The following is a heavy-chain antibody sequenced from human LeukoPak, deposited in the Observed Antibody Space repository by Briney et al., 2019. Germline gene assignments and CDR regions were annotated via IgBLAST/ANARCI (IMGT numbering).Heavy chain of an antibody. CDR1: GYTFTSYG. V-gene: IGHV1-18*01. Sequence: GASVKVSCKASGYTFTSYGISWVRQAPGQGLEWMGWISAYNGNINYAQKLQGRVTMTTDTSTSTAYMELRSLRSDDTAVYYCAGGPMTTVTSPWVRGFHYWGQGTLVTVSS. CDR3: AGGPMTTVTSPWVRGFHY. CDR2: ISAYNGNI. D-gene: IGHD4-17*01. J-gene: IGHJ4*02.